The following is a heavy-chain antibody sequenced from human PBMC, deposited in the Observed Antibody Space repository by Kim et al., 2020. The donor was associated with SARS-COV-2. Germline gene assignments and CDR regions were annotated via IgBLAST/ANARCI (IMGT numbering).Heavy chain of an antibody. CDR2: IYPDDSDT. Sequence: GESLKIYCKGSGYSFSNYYIGWVRQMPGKGLELMGIIYPDDSDTTYSPSFQGQVTISADKSITTAFLQWTSLKASDTAMYYCAVLPGIASPDLSWFDPWGQGTLVTVSS. CDR3: AVLPGIASPDLSWFDP. CDR1: GYSFSNYY. V-gene: IGHV5-51*01. D-gene: IGHD6-13*01. J-gene: IGHJ5*02.